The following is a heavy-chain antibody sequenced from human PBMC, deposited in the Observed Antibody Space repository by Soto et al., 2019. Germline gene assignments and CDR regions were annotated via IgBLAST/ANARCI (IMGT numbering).Heavy chain of an antibody. Sequence: SVSRPLTCTVSGCFVSTYYWSWIREPPGKGLEWIAYIYYSGSTSYNPSLKSRVTISVDTSKNQFSLKLSSVTAADTAVYYCARTYDDSGPNSGGYGFDIWGQGTMVT. J-gene: IGHJ3*02. D-gene: IGHD3-22*01. CDR2: IYYSGST. CDR3: ARTYDDSGPNSGGYGFDI. CDR1: GCFVSTYY. V-gene: IGHV4-59*02.